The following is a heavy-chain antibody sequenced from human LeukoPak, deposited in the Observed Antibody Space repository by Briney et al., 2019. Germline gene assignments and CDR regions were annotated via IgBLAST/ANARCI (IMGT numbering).Heavy chain of an antibody. V-gene: IGHV4-59*01. D-gene: IGHD6-19*01. CDR3: ARASAHSSSFDY. Sequence: SETLSLTCSVSGDSISSYYWSWIRQPPGKGLEWIGSIYYSGTTNYNPSLKSRVTISVDTSKNQFSLKLSSVTAADTAVYYCARASAHSSSFDYWGQGTLVTVSS. J-gene: IGHJ4*02. CDR2: IYYSGTT. CDR1: GDSISSYY.